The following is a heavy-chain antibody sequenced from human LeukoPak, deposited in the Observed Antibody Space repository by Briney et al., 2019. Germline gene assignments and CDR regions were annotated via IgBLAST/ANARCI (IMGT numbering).Heavy chain of an antibody. J-gene: IGHJ4*02. D-gene: IGHD3-10*01. CDR1: GYTFTSYG. CDR3: ARGGLWFGELWPSYFDY. CDR2: ISAYNGNT. V-gene: IGHV1-18*01. Sequence: GASVKVSCKASGYTFTSYGISWERQAPGQGLEWMGWISAYNGNTNYAQKLQGRVTMTTDTSTSTAYMELRSLRSDDTAVYYCARGGLWFGELWPSYFDYWGQGTLVTVSS.